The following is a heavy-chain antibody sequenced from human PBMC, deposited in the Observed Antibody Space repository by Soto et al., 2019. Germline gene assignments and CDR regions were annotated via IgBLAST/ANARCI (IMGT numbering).Heavy chain of an antibody. CDR3: AAGEASSRNPAPYFLDF. CDR2: SHYSGTT. Sequence: PSETLSLTCTVSGGSMRNYFWNWIRQPPGKGLEWIGYSHYSGTTSFFPSYNPSLRSRVTISEDTSKNQFSLKLLSVTTAGTAVYFCAAGEASSRNPAPYFLDFRGQGTLVTVSS. CDR1: GGSMRNYF. D-gene: IGHD6-13*01. V-gene: IGHV4-59*01. J-gene: IGHJ4*02.